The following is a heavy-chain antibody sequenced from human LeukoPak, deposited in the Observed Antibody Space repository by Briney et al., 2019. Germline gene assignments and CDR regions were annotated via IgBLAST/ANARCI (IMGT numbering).Heavy chain of an antibody. D-gene: IGHD5-12*01. Sequence: PGGSLRLSCAASGFSFSDYAMNWVRQAPGKGLEWVSAISSSSTYIYYADSVKGRFTISRDNAKSSLYLQMSSLRADDTAVYYCAHSSGYAYGPDYWGQGTLVTVSS. CDR2: ISSSSTYI. J-gene: IGHJ4*02. V-gene: IGHV3-21*01. CDR1: GFSFSDYA. CDR3: AHSSGYAYGPDY.